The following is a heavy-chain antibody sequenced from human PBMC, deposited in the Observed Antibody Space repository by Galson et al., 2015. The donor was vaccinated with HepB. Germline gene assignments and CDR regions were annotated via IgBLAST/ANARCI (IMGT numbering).Heavy chain of an antibody. Sequence: SLRLSCAASGFTFRSFGMHWVRQSPGKGFEWVAVISFAGSNKYYADSVKGRFTISRDNSKNTLDLQMNSLRAEDAAVYYCAKDLVPAATFYFYGMAAWGQGTTVTVSS. V-gene: IGHV3-30*18. J-gene: IGHJ6*02. CDR1: GFTFRSFG. D-gene: IGHD2-2*01. CDR2: ISFAGSNK. CDR3: AKDLVPAATFYFYGMAA.